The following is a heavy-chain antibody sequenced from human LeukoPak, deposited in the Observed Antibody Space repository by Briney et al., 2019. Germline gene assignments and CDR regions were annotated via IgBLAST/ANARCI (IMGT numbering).Heavy chain of an antibody. CDR1: GGXISSYY. Sequence: PSETLSLTCTVSGGXISSYYWSWIRQPAGKGLEWIGRIYTSGSTNYNPSLKSRVTMSVDTSKNQFSLKLSSVTAADTAVYYCARDSIYSSSWGLDYWGQGTLVTVSS. D-gene: IGHD6-13*01. V-gene: IGHV4-4*07. J-gene: IGHJ4*02. CDR2: IYTSGST. CDR3: ARDSIYSSSWGLDY.